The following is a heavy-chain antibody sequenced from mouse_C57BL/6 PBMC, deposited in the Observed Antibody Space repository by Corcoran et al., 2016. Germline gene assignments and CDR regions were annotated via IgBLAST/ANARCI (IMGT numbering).Heavy chain of an antibody. CDR3: ANTAQATPFDY. D-gene: IGHD3-2*02. J-gene: IGHJ2*01. Sequence: QIQLVQSGPELKKPGETVKISCKASGYTFTTYGMSWVKPDPGKGLQWRGWINTYSGVPTYADDFKGRFAFSLETSASTAYLQINNLKNEDTATYFCANTAQATPFDYWGQGTTLTVSS. V-gene: IGHV9-3*01. CDR1: GYTFTTYG. CDR2: INTYSGVP.